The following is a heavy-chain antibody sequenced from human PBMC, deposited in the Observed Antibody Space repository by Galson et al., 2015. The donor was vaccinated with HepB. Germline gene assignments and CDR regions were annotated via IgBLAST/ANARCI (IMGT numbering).Heavy chain of an antibody. CDR3: ARAQGYDKEIPDY. J-gene: IGHJ4*02. CDR2: ISYDGSNK. D-gene: IGHD5-12*01. Sequence: SLRLSCAASGFTFSSYAMHWVRQAPGKGLEWVAVISYDGSNKYYADSVKGRFTISRDNSKNTLYLQMNSLRAEDTAVYYCARAQGYDKEIPDYWGQGTLVTVSS. CDR1: GFTFSSYA. V-gene: IGHV3-30-3*01.